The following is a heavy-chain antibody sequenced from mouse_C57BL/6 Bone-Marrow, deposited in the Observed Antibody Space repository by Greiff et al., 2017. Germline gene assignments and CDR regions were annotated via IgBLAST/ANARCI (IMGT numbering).Heavy chain of an antibody. CDR3: ARGGDDYGYFDV. Sequence: VQLQQSGPELVKPGASVKISCKASGYAFSSSWMNWVKQRPGKGLEWIGRIYPGDGDTNYNGKFKGKATLTADKSSSTADMQLSSLTSDDSAVYFCARGGDDYGYFDVWGTGTTVTVSS. J-gene: IGHJ1*03. V-gene: IGHV1-82*01. CDR1: GYAFSSSW. CDR2: IYPGDGDT. D-gene: IGHD2-4*01.